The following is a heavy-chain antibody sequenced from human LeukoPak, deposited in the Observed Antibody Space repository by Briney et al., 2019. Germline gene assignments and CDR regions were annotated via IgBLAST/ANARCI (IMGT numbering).Heavy chain of an antibody. V-gene: IGHV1-2*02. CDR3: ARDGAGKTVTHLIDY. CDR1: GYTFTGYY. Sequence: ASVKVSCKASGYTFTGYYMHWVRQAPGQGLEWMGWINPDSGGTYYAQNFQGRAIMTRDTSISTGYMELSSLRPDDTAVYYCARDGAGKTVTHLIDYWGQGTLVTVSS. J-gene: IGHJ4*02. D-gene: IGHD4-17*01. CDR2: INPDSGGT.